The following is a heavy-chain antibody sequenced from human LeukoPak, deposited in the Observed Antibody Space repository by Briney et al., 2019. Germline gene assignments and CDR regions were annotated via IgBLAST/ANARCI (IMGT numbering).Heavy chain of an antibody. CDR2: VYYTGTT. J-gene: IGHJ4*02. D-gene: IGHD4-23*01. CDR1: GGSVSSRSYY. CDR3: ARLSYGGNSESYFDH. Sequence: PSEALSLTCTVSGGSVSSRSYYWGWIRQPPGKGLEWIGNVYYTGTTYYNPSLKSRVTISVDTSKNRFSLKLSSVTAADTAVYYCARLSYGGNSESYFDHWGQGTLVTVSS. V-gene: IGHV4-39*01.